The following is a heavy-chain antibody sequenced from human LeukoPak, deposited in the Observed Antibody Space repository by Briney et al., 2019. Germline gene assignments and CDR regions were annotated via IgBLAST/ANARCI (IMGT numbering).Heavy chain of an antibody. V-gene: IGHV3-23*01. D-gene: IGHD3-22*01. J-gene: IGHJ4*02. CDR1: GFTFNNYA. Sequence: GGSLGLSCAASGFTFNNYAMSWVRQAPGKGLEWVSGISGSGDNTYYADSVKGRFTISRDNSKNTLYVQVNSLGTEDTAAYYCAKGSYYDSSGSFYFDYWGQGTLVTVSS. CDR2: ISGSGDNT. CDR3: AKGSYYDSSGSFYFDY.